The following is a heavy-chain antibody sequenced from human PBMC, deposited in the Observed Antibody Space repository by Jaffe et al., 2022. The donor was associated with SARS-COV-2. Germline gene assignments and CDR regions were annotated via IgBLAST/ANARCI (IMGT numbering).Heavy chain of an antibody. CDR2: ISGSGDST. CDR1: GFTMRNYA. V-gene: IGHV3-23*04. CDR3: AKDLSAGRGFDC. Sequence: EVQLVESGGGLAQPGGSLRLSCAASGFTMRNYAMNWVRQAPGKGLEWVSGISGSGDSTYYADSVKGRFTISRDNSKNTLYLQMNSLRAEDTAIYYCAKDLSAGRGFDCWGQGTLVTASS. D-gene: IGHD6-19*01. J-gene: IGHJ4*02.